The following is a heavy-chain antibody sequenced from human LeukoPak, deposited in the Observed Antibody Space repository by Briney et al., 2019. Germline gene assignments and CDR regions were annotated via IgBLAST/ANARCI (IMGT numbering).Heavy chain of an antibody. CDR2: VYHSGST. J-gene: IGHJ4*02. Sequence: SETLSLTCTVSGYSVINGYYWGWIRQPPGKGLEWVASVYHSGSTNYSPSLKGRVTISLDTSKNQLSLKLTSVTAADTAAYYCARCNNGYDVWGQGNLVTVSS. CDR1: GYSVINGYY. V-gene: IGHV4-38-2*02. CDR3: ARCNNGYDV. D-gene: IGHD5-12*01.